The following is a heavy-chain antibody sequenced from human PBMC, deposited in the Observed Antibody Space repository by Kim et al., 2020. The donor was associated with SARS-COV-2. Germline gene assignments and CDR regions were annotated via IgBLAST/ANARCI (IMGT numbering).Heavy chain of an antibody. Sequence: SETLSLTCTVSGGSISSYYWSWIRQPPGKGLEWIGYIYYSGSTNYNPSLKSRVTISVDTSKNQFSLKLSSVTAADTAVYYCARGDVEYYYYYYGMDVWGQGTTVNVSS. CDR1: GGSISSYY. D-gene: IGHD3-3*01. V-gene: IGHV4-59*01. CDR2: IYYSGST. CDR3: ARGDVEYYYYYYGMDV. J-gene: IGHJ6*02.